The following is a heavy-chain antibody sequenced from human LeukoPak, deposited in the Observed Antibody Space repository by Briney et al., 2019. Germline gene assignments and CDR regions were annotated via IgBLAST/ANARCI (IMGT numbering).Heavy chain of an antibody. CDR3: AKEGGPWPAFDS. CDR2: ISGGGDET. J-gene: IGHJ4*02. V-gene: IGHV3-23*01. Sequence: PGGSLRLSCAASGFTFSYYAMGWVRQAPGKGLEWVSTISGGGDETYYADSVKGRFTFSRDNSKNTLYLCMNSLRAEDTAVYYCAKEGGPWPAFDSWGQGTRVTVSS. CDR1: GFTFSYYA.